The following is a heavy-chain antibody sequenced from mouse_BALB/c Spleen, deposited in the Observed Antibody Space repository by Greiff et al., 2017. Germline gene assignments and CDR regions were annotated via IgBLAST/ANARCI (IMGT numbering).Heavy chain of an antibody. Sequence: EVQLVESGGGLVQPGGSRKLSCAASGFTFSSFGMHWVRQAPEKGLEWVAYISSGSSTIYYADTVKGRFTISRDNPKNTLFLQMTSLRSEDTAMYYCARKGDYDLYAMDYWGQGTSVTVSS. J-gene: IGHJ4*01. V-gene: IGHV5-17*02. CDR1: GFTFSSFG. CDR3: ARKGDYDLYAMDY. D-gene: IGHD2-4*01. CDR2: ISSGSSTI.